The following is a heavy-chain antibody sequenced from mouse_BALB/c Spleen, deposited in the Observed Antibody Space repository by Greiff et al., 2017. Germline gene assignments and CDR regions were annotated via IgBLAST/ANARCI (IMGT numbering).Heavy chain of an antibody. V-gene: IGHV1-69*02. CDR2: IYPSDSYT. CDR3: TRGLDYGSSYGFAY. Sequence: QVQLQQPGAELVRPGASVKLSCKASGYTFTSYWINWVKQRPGQGLEWIGNIYPSDSYTNYNQKFKDKATLTVDKSSSTAYMQLSSPTSEDSAVYYCTRGLDYGSSYGFAYWGQGTLVTVSA. D-gene: IGHD1-1*01. J-gene: IGHJ3*01. CDR1: GYTFTSYW.